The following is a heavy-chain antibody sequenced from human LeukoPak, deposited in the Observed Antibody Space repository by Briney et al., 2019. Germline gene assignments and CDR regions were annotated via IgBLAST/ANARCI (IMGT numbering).Heavy chain of an antibody. CDR3: ASSLRYGGNSY. J-gene: IGHJ4*02. D-gene: IGHD4-23*01. Sequence: GGSLRLSCAASGFTISDYGLVWVRQAPGKGLEWVSGIIWNGGRTAYADSVKGRFTISRDNANNSLYLQMHSLRAEDTAFYYCASSLRYGGNSYWGQGALVTVSS. V-gene: IGHV3-20*04. CDR2: IIWNGGRT. CDR1: GFTISDYG.